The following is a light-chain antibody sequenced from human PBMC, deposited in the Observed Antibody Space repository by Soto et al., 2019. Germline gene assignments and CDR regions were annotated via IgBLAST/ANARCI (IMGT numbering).Light chain of an antibody. Sequence: EIVLTQSPGTLSTSPGERASLSCXXSQNVGTYYLAWHQQKPGQAPRLLIYGTSNRATGGIADRFSGSGSGTDFTLTISRLEPEDFAVYYCQYYGSSVTFAGGTKVDIK. CDR1: QNVGTYY. CDR2: GTS. J-gene: IGKJ4*01. CDR3: QYYGSSVT. V-gene: IGKV3-20*01.